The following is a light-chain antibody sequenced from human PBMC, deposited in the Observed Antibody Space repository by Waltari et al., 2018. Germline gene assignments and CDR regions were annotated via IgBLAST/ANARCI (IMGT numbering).Light chain of an antibody. V-gene: IGLV2-23*02. CDR2: DVN. CDR3: CSFADSSASWV. J-gene: IGLJ3*02. Sequence: QSALTQPASVSGSPGQSITISCTGTSSDVGTYDLVSWYQQHPGKAPKLMIHDVNKRPSGVSPRFSASKSGNTASLTISGLQAEDEADYYCCSFADSSASWVFGGGTKLTVL. CDR1: SSDVGTYDL.